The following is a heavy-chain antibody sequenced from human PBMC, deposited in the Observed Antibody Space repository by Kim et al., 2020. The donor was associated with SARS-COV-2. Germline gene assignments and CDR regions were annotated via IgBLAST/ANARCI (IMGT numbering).Heavy chain of an antibody. D-gene: IGHD4-4*01. CDR1: GFTFSKNY. CDR3: ARLTKYYFDL. CDR2: IYSVGST. J-gene: IGHJ4*02. V-gene: IGHV3-53*04. Sequence: GGSLRLSCAASGFTFSKNYMSWVRQAPGKGLEWVSSIYSVGSTYYGDSVKGRFTISRHNSENTLSLQMNSLRPEDTAVYYCARLTKYYFDLWGQGTPVTVSS.